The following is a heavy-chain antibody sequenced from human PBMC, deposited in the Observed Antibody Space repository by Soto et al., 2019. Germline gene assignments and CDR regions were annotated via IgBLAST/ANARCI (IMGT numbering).Heavy chain of an antibody. V-gene: IGHV4-59*08. CDR3: ARHRIHRGAYYMDV. CDR1: GGSISSYY. Sequence: QVQLQESGPGLVKPSETLSLTCTVSGGSISSYYWSWIRQPPGKGLEWIGYIYYSGSTNYNPSLKSRVTISVDTSKNQFSLKLSSVTAADTAVYYCARHRIHRGAYYMDVWGKGTTVTVSS. D-gene: IGHD1-20*01. J-gene: IGHJ6*03. CDR2: IYYSGST.